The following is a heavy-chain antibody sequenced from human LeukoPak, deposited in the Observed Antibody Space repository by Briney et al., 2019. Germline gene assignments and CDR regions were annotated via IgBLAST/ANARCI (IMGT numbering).Heavy chain of an antibody. V-gene: IGHV4-59*01. Sequence: SETLSLTCSVSGGSISTYYWSWIRQPPGKGLEWIGYIYYSGSTNYSPSFKSRVTISVDTSKNQFSLNLNSVSAADAAVYYCARVLGNDAFDIWGQGTMVTVSS. CDR2: IYYSGST. CDR1: GGSISTYY. D-gene: IGHD7-27*01. J-gene: IGHJ3*02. CDR3: ARVLGNDAFDI.